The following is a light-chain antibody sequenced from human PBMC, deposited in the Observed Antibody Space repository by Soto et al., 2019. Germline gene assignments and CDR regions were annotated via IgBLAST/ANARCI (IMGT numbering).Light chain of an antibody. CDR2: GAS. V-gene: IGKV3-20*01. CDR1: QSSSSS. J-gene: IGKJ1*01. CDR3: QQYGSSPWT. Sequence: EIVMTQSPGTLSVSPGARVTFSCRASQSSSSSLAWYQQKPGQAPRLLIYGASSRATGIPDRFSGSGSGTDFTLTISRLEPEDFAVYYCQQYGSSPWTFGQGTKVDIK.